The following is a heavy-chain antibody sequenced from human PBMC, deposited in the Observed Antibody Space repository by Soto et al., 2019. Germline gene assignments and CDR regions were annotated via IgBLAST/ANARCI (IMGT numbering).Heavy chain of an antibody. V-gene: IGHV2-5*02. D-gene: IGHD4-17*01. J-gene: IGHJ5*02. CDR3: ALQGPVTNWFDP. Sequence: QITLKESGPTLVKPTQTLTLTCTFSGFSLSTSGVGVGWIRQPPGKALEWLALIYWDDDKRYSPSLKSRLTITTDTSKNPVVPTMTTMDPVDTATYYCALQGPVTNWFDPWGQGTLVTVSS. CDR2: IYWDDDK. CDR1: GFSLSTSGVG.